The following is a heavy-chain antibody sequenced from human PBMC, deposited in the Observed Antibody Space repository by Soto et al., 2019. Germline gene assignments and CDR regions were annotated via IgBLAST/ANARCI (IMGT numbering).Heavy chain of an antibody. Sequence: ASVKVSCKTSGGTFSSYAISWVRQAPGQGLEWMGWIIAYNGNTNYAQKLHGRVTITTDKSTSTAYMELRSLRSDDTAVYYCAREVIVVVPAANTARGYYGMDVWGQGTTVTVSS. CDR1: GGTFSSYA. J-gene: IGHJ6*02. D-gene: IGHD2-2*01. CDR2: IIAYNGNT. CDR3: AREVIVVVPAANTARGYYGMDV. V-gene: IGHV1-18*01.